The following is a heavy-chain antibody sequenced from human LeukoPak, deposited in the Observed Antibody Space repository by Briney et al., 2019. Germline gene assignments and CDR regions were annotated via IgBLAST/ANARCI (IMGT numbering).Heavy chain of an antibody. Sequence: GGSLRLSCAASGFTFSSYDMHWVRQATGKGLEWVSAIGTAGDTYYPGSVKGRFTISRENAKNSLYLQMNSLRAGDTAVYYCARSGHMVRGVADAFDIWGQGTMVTVSS. J-gene: IGHJ3*02. CDR3: ARSGHMVRGVADAFDI. CDR2: IGTAGDT. CDR1: GFTFSSYD. D-gene: IGHD3-10*01. V-gene: IGHV3-13*01.